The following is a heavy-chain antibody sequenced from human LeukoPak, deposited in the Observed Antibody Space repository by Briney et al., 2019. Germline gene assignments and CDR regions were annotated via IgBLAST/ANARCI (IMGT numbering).Heavy chain of an antibody. CDR1: GFTFSSYS. CDR2: IWFDGKNQ. V-gene: IGHV3-33*08. Sequence: GGSLRLSCAASGFTFSSYSMNWVRQAPGKGLEWVADIWFDGKNQHFADSVRGRFAISRDNSKNTVYLQINSLRAEDTAVYYCARDRHCVNGVCHSPAGMDVWGQGTTVTVSS. D-gene: IGHD2-8*01. CDR3: ARDRHCVNGVCHSPAGMDV. J-gene: IGHJ6*02.